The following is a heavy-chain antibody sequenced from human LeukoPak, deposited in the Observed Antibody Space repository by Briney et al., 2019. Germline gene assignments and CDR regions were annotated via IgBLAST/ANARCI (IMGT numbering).Heavy chain of an antibody. CDR2: ISWNSGSI. Sequence: GRSLRLSCAASGFTFDDHAMHWVRQAPGKGLEWVSGISWNSGSIGYADSVKGRFTISRDNSKNTLYLQMNSLRAEDTAVYYCAKRASWGQGTLVTVSS. V-gene: IGHV3-9*01. J-gene: IGHJ5*02. CDR1: GFTFDDHA. D-gene: IGHD2-21*01. CDR3: AKRAS.